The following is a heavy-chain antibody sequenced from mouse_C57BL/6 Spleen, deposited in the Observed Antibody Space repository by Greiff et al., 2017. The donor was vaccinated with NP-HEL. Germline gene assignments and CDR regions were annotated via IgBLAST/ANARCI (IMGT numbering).Heavy chain of an antibody. J-gene: IGHJ1*03. D-gene: IGHD2-2*01. Sequence: VQLKQSGPELVKPGASVKMSCKASGYTFTDYNMHWVKQSHGKSLEWIGYINPNNGGTSYNQKFKGKATLTVNKSSSTAYMELRSLTSEDSAVYYCARYGYHGYFDVWGTGTTVTVSS. CDR1: GYTFTDYN. CDR2: INPNNGGT. CDR3: ARYGYHGYFDV. V-gene: IGHV1-22*01.